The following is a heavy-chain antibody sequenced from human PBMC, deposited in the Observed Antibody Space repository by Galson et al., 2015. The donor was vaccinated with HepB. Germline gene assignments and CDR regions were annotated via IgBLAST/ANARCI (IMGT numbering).Heavy chain of an antibody. CDR3: ARRLLGYCSGGSCYEGLAFDI. V-gene: IGHV5-10-1*01. Sequence: QSGAEVKKPGESLKISCKGSGYSFTSSWISWVRQMPGKGLEWMGRIDPSDSYTNYSPSFQGHVTISADKSISTAYLQWSSLKASDTAMYYCARRLLGYCSGGSCYEGLAFDIWGQGTMVTVSS. D-gene: IGHD2-15*01. J-gene: IGHJ3*02. CDR2: IDPSDSYT. CDR1: GYSFTSSW.